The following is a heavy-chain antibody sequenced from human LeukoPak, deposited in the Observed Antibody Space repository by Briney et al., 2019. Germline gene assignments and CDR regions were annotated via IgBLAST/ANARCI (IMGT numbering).Heavy chain of an antibody. CDR1: GGTFSSYA. Sequence: SVKVSCKASGGTFSSYAISWARQAPGQGLEWMGRIIPIFGTANYAQKFQGRVTITTDESTSTAYMELSSLRSEDTAVYYCARAPCSGGSCYSLEFDYWGQGTLVTVSS. CDR3: ARAPCSGGSCYSLEFDY. CDR2: IIPIFGTA. V-gene: IGHV1-69*05. J-gene: IGHJ4*02. D-gene: IGHD2-15*01.